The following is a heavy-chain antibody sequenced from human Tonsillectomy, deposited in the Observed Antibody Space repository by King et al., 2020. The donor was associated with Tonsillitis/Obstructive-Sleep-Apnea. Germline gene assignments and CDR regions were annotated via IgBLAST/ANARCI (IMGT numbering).Heavy chain of an antibody. Sequence: VQLQQWGAGLLKPSETLSLTCAVYGGSFSGYYWSWSRQPPGKGLEWIGEINHSGSTNYNPSLKSRVTISVDTSKNQFSLKLSSVTAADTAVYYCARGLGDTADLYFDYWGQGTLVTVSS. D-gene: IGHD5-18*01. CDR1: GGSFSGYY. CDR2: INHSGST. CDR3: ARGLGDTADLYFDY. V-gene: IGHV4-34*01. J-gene: IGHJ4*02.